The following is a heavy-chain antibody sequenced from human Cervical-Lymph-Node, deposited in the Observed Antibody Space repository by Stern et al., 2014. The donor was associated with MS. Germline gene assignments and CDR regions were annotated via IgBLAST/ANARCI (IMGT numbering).Heavy chain of an antibody. V-gene: IGHV4-59*01. Sequence: QLQLQESGPGLVKPSETLSLTCTVSGGSISSYYWSWIRQPPGKGLEWIGYIYYSGSTNYNPSLKSRVTISVDTSKNQFSLKLSSVTAADTAVYYCARDRGSSSSWYDIEGWFDPWGQGTLVTVSS. D-gene: IGHD6-13*01. CDR2: IYYSGST. J-gene: IGHJ5*02. CDR1: GGSISSYY. CDR3: ARDRGSSSSWYDIEGWFDP.